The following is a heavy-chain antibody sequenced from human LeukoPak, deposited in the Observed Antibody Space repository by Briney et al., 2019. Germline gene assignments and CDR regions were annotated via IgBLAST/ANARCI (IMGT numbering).Heavy chain of an antibody. V-gene: IGHV3-74*01. CDR1: GFTFSSYW. Sequence: GGSLRLSCAASGFTFSSYWMHWVRQVPGKGLVWVSRINSDGSSTTYADSVKGRFTISRDNAKNTLYLQMNSLRADDTAVYYCARGIVVVPAALDYWGQGTLVTVSS. D-gene: IGHD2-2*01. CDR3: ARGIVVVPAALDY. CDR2: INSDGSST. J-gene: IGHJ4*02.